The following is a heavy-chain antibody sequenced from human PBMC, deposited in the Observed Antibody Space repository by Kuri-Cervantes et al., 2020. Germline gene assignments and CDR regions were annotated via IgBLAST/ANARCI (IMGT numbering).Heavy chain of an antibody. Sequence: LSLTCAASGFTFSSYSMNWVRQAPGKGLEWVSYISSSSSTIYYADSVKGRFTISRDNAKNSLYLQMNSLRAEDTAVYYCARDQRYSSSWYSYYYYYGMDVWGQGTTVTVSS. V-gene: IGHV3-48*01. J-gene: IGHJ6*02. CDR2: ISSSSSTI. CDR1: GFTFSSYS. CDR3: ARDQRYSSSWYSYYYYYGMDV. D-gene: IGHD6-13*01.